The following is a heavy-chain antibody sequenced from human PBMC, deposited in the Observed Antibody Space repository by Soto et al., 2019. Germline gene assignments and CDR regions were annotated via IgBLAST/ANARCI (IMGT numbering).Heavy chain of an antibody. Sequence: GGLLSLPSSASGVNFSSYGMHWVRQAPGKGLEYVSAITSNGGSTSYADSVKGRFTIARDNSKNTLYLQMSSLRAEDTAVYYCVKDPFYYYGMDVWGQGTTVTVSS. J-gene: IGHJ6*02. CDR2: ITSNGGST. CDR1: GVNFSSYG. CDR3: VKDPFYYYGMDV. V-gene: IGHV3-64D*08.